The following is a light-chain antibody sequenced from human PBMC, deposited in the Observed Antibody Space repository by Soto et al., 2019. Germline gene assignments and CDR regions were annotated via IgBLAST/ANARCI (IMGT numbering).Light chain of an antibody. V-gene: IGKV1-5*03. CDR2: KTS. CDR3: QQYSSYSVYT. Sequence: DIQMTQSPSTLPASVGDRVTITCRASQTINNWLAWYQQKPGKATKLLIYKTSSLQSGVPSRFSGSGSGTEFTLTISCLQPDDFATYYCQQYSSYSVYTFGQGTKVEIK. J-gene: IGKJ2*01. CDR1: QTINNW.